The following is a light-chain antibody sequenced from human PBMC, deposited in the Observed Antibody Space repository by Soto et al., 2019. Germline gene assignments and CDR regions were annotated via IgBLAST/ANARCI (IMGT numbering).Light chain of an antibody. V-gene: IGKV3-20*01. J-gene: IGKJ1*01. CDR3: QQSGSSPWT. Sequence: EIVLTQSPGTLSLSPGERATLSCRASQSVSSNYLAWYQQKPGQAPRPLIYGASSRATGIPDRFSGSGAGTYFTLTISRLESEDFAMYYCQQSGSSPWTFGQGTKVEIK. CDR1: QSVSSNY. CDR2: GAS.